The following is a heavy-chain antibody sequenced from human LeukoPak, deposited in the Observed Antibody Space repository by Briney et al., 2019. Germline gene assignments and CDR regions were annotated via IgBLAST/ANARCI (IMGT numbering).Heavy chain of an antibody. CDR2: ISSSGSTI. CDR1: GFTFSDYY. J-gene: IGHJ6*03. V-gene: IGHV3-11*04. D-gene: IGHD2/OR15-2a*01. CDR3: ARYSMTPLGYYYYMDV. Sequence: KPGGSLRLSCAASGFTFSDYYMSWIRQAPGKGLEWVSYISSSGSTIYYADSVKGRFTISRDNAKNSLYLQMNSLRAEDTAVYYCARYSMTPLGYYYYMDVWGKGTTVTVSS.